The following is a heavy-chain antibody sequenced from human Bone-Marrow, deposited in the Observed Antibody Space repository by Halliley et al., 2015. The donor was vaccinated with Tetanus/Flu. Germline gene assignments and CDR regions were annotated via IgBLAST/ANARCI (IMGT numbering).Heavy chain of an antibody. CDR3: AREAPTALVGYWDSLDS. CDR2: IKTDGYT. J-gene: IGHJ4*02. D-gene: IGHD5-18*01. CDR1: GFTFSDYY. V-gene: IGHV3-21*01. Sequence: SLRLSCTASGFTFSDYYMNWVRQAPGQGLEWVSSIKTDGYTFYANSVKGRFTISRDDARSSVYLQMNSLRVDDTAVYYCAREAPTALVGYWDSLDSWGQGTLVTVSS.